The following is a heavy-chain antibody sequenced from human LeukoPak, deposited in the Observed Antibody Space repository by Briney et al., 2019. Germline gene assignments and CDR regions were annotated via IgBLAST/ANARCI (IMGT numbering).Heavy chain of an antibody. J-gene: IGHJ4*02. CDR2: IIPIFGTA. D-gene: IGHD2-15*01. V-gene: IGHV1-69*05. Sequence: SVKVSCKASGGTFSSYAISWVRQAPGQGLEWMGRIIPIFGTANYAQRFQGRVTITTDESTSTAYMELSSLRSEDTTVYYCATEDVVVVAATLDYWGQGTLVTVSS. CDR1: GGTFSSYA. CDR3: ATEDVVVVAATLDY.